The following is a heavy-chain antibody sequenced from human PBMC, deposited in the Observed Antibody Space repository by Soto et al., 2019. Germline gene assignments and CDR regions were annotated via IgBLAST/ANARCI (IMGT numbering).Heavy chain of an antibody. CDR3: ARLPPGLRLGELSRIGGNDAFDI. CDR2: IYPGDSDT. CDR1: GYSFTSYW. J-gene: IGHJ3*02. Sequence: EVQLVQSGAEVKKPGESLKISCKGSGYSFTSYWIGWVRQMPGKGLEWMGIIYPGDSDTRYSPSFQGQVTISADKSISTAYLQWSSLKASDTAMYYCARLPPGLRLGELSRIGGNDAFDIWGQGTMVTVSS. V-gene: IGHV5-51*01. D-gene: IGHD3-16*02.